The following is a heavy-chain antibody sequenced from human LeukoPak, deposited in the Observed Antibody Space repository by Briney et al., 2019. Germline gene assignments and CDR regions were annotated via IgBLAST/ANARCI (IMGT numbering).Heavy chain of an antibody. CDR3: ARAAPDYVWGSYREAFDY. CDR2: IIPIFGTA. Sequence: SVKVSCKASGGTFSSYAISWVRQAPGQGLECMGRIIPIFGTANYAQKFQGGVTITTDESTSTAYMGLSSLRSDDPPVYSCARAAPDYVWGSYREAFDYWGQGTLVTVSS. V-gene: IGHV1-69*05. J-gene: IGHJ4*02. D-gene: IGHD3-16*02. CDR1: GGTFSSYA.